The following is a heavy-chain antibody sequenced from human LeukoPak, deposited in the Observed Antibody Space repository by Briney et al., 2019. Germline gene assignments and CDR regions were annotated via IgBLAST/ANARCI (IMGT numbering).Heavy chain of an antibody. CDR2: INAGNGNT. Sequence: ASVKVSCKASGYTFTSYAMHWVRQAPGQRLEWMGWINAGNGNTKYSQKFQGRVTITRDTSASTAYMELSSLRSEDTAVYYCARDITMVRGVIGYWGQGTLVTVSS. V-gene: IGHV1-3*01. J-gene: IGHJ4*02. CDR1: GYTFTSYA. D-gene: IGHD3-10*01. CDR3: ARDITMVRGVIGY.